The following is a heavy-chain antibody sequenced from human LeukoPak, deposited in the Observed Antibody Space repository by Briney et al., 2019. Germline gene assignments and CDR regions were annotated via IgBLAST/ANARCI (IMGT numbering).Heavy chain of an antibody. D-gene: IGHD2-8*02. CDR2: IRPGDSDT. V-gene: IGHV3-30*02. J-gene: IGHJ6*03. CDR1: GFAFMNYG. Sequence: GGSLRLSCAACGFAFMNYGMHWLRQAPGKGRAGVTFIRPGDSDTYYADSVQSRFIISTDNSETTLSLQLTSLRPEDTAVYYCTRSLVDGDYYYNMDVWGNGTTVTAS. CDR3: TRSLVDGDYYYNMDV.